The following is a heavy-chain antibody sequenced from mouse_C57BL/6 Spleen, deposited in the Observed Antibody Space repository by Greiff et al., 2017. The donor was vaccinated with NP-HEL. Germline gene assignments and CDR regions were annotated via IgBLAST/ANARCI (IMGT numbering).Heavy chain of an antibody. D-gene: IGHD1-1*01. J-gene: IGHJ4*01. V-gene: IGHV1-54*01. CDR1: GYAFTNYL. CDR3: AGSESSYLDY. Sequence: VQLQQSGAELVRPGTSVKVSCKASGYAFTNYLIEWVKQRPGQGLEWIGVINPGSGGTNYNEKFKGKATLTADKSSSTAYMQLSSLTSEDSAVYFCAGSESSYLDYWGQGTSVTVSS. CDR2: INPGSGGT.